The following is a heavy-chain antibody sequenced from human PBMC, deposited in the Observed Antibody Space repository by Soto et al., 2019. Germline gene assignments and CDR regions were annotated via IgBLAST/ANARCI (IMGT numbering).Heavy chain of an antibody. CDR3: ARAPLVPAAIRLYYFDY. V-gene: IGHV4-31*03. J-gene: IGHJ4*02. CDR1: GGSISSGGYY. Sequence: SETLSLTCTVSGGSISSGGYYWSWIRQHPGKGLEWIGYIYYSGSTYYNPSLKSRVTISVDTSKNQFSLKLSSVTAADTAVYYCARAPLVPAAIRLYYFDYWGQGTLVTVSS. CDR2: IYYSGST. D-gene: IGHD2-2*01.